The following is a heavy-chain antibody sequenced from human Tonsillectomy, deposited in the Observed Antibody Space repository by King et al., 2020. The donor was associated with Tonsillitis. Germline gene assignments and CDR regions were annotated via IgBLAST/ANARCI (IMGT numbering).Heavy chain of an antibody. V-gene: IGHV4-31*03. CDR3: VSGSPDYDFRRYYYGMDV. J-gene: IGHJ6*02. D-gene: IGHD3-3*01. Sequence: QLQESGPGLVKPSQTLSLSCTVSGGSISSGGYYWSWIRQHPGKGLEWIGYIYYSGSTYYNPSLKSRVTISVDTSKNQFSLKLSSLTAADTAVYYCVSGSPDYDFRRYYYGMDVWGQGTTVTVSS. CDR1: GGSISSGGYY. CDR2: IYYSGST.